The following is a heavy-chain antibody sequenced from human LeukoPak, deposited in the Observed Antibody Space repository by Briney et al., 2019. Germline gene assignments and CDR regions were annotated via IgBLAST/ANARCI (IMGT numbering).Heavy chain of an antibody. J-gene: IGHJ3*02. CDR2: IYYSGST. Sequence: SETLSLTCTVSGGSISSYYWSWIRQPPGKGLEWIGYIYYSGSTNYNPSLKSRVAISVDTSKNQFSLKLSSVTAADTAVYYCARDPAFDIWGQGTMVTVSS. CDR1: GGSISSYY. V-gene: IGHV4-59*01. CDR3: ARDPAFDI.